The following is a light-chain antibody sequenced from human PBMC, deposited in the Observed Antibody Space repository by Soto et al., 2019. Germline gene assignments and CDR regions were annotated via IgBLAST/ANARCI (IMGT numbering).Light chain of an antibody. J-gene: IGKJ1*01. Sequence: DIQMTQSPSTLSASVGDRVTITCRASESIRTWLAWYQHKPGKAPKFLIYDASTLESGVPSRFSGSGSGTEFTLTISSLQPDDFATYYCQQYNNYPRTFVQGTKVEIK. CDR1: ESIRTW. CDR2: DAS. CDR3: QQYNNYPRT. V-gene: IGKV1-5*01.